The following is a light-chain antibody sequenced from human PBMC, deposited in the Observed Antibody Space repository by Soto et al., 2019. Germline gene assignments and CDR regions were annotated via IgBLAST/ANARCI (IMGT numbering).Light chain of an antibody. V-gene: IGKV1-5*03. J-gene: IGKJ1*01. CDR1: QSISCW. CDR3: QQYNSWWT. CDR2: KAS. Sequence: DIQMTQSPSTLSASVGDRVTITCRASQSISCWLAWYQQKPGKAPKLLIYKASSLESGVPSRFSGSGSGTEFTLTISSLQPDDFATYYCQQYNSWWTFGQGTKVDIK.